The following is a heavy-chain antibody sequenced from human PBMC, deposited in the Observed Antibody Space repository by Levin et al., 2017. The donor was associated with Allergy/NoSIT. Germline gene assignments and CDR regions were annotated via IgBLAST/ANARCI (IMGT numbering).Heavy chain of an antibody. CDR2: IIPILGIA. CDR1: GGTFSSYT. CDR3: ASRHDYSNRGLD. V-gene: IGHV1-69*02. Sequence: SVKVSCKASGGTFSSYTISWVRQAPGQGLEWMGRIIPILGIANYAQKFQGRVTITADKSTSTAYMELSSLRSEDTAVYYCASRHDYSNRGLDWGQGTLVTVSS. J-gene: IGHJ4*02. D-gene: IGHD4-11*01.